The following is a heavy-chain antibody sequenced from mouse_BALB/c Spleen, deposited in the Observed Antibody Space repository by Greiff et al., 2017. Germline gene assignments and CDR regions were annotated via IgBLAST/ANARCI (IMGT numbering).Heavy chain of an antibody. Sequence: EVQLVESGGGLVKPGGSLKLSCAASGFTFSSYAMSWVRQTPEKRLEWVASISSGGSTYYPDSVKGRFTISRDNARNILYLQMSSLRSEDTAMYYCARELRLRFAYWGQGTLVTVSA. CDR1: GFTFSSYA. V-gene: IGHV5-6-5*01. CDR3: ARELRLRFAY. D-gene: IGHD1-2*01. CDR2: ISSGGST. J-gene: IGHJ3*01.